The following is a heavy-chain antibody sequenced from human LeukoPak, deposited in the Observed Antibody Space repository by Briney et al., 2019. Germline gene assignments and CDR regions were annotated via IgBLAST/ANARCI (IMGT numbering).Heavy chain of an antibody. D-gene: IGHD1-26*01. V-gene: IGHV3-74*01. CDR3: ATAGSYRFDY. Sequence: VQPGGSLRLSCAASGFTFSSYWMHWVRQAPGEGLVWVSRINPDGSITNYADSVKGRFTISRDNAKNTLHLQMNSLRGEDTAVYYCATAGSYRFDYWGQGTLVTVSS. J-gene: IGHJ4*02. CDR2: INPDGSIT. CDR1: GFTFSSYW.